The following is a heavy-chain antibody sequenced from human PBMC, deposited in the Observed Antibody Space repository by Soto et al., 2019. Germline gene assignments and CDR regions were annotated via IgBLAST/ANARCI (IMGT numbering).Heavy chain of an antibody. Sequence: QVQLQQWGAGLLKPSETLSLTCAVYGGSFSGYYWSWIRQPPGTGLEWIGEINHSGSTNYNPSLKSRVTISVDKYNNQFALKPSSVTAADTAVYYCALGPGIAAGGTPYGMDGWGQGATVTVSS. D-gene: IGHD6-13*01. V-gene: IGHV4-34*01. CDR1: GGSFSGYY. CDR2: INHSGST. CDR3: ALGPGIAAGGTPYGMDG. J-gene: IGHJ6*02.